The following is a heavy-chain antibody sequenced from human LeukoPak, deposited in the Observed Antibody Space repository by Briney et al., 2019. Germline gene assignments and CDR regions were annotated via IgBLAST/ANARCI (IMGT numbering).Heavy chain of an antibody. CDR1: GFTFSSYA. V-gene: IGHV3-23*01. CDR3: AKGKKSYGSSWLDY. CDR2: ISGSGGST. D-gene: IGHD6-13*01. J-gene: IGHJ4*02. Sequence: PGGSLRLSCAASGFTFSSYAMSWVRQAPGKGLEWVSAISGSGGSTYYADSVKGRFTISRDNSKNTLYLQMNSLRAEDTAVYYCAKGKKSYGSSWLDYWGQGTLVTVSS.